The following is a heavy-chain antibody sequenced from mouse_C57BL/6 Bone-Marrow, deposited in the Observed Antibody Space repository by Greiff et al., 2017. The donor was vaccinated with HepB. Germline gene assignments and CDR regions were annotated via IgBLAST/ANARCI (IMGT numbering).Heavy chain of an antibody. V-gene: IGHV1-80*01. CDR3: ATGYGSSRYYYAMDY. CDR1: GYAFSSYW. J-gene: IGHJ4*01. D-gene: IGHD1-1*01. CDR2: IYPGDGDT. Sequence: QVQLQQSGAELVKPGASVKTSCKASGYAFSSYWMNWVKQRPGKGLELIGQIYPGDGDTNYNGKFKGKATLTADKSSSTAYMQLSSLTSEDSAVDFCATGYGSSRYYYAMDYWGQGTSVTVSS.